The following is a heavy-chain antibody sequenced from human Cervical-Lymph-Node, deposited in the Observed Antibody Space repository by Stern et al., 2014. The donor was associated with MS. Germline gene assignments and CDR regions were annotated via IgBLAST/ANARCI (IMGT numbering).Heavy chain of an antibody. CDR1: GFTFSSFA. CDR2: IAHDGSNK. V-gene: IGHV3-30*04. J-gene: IGHJ4*02. Sequence: VQLVESGGGVVQPGRSLRLSCAASGFTFSSFAMHWVRQAPGKGLEWVAVIAHDGSNKFYADSVKGRFTISRDNSKKTLYLQMNSLRAEDTAVYYCARDWDARYTFDYWGQGTLVTVSS. CDR3: ARDWDARYTFDY. D-gene: IGHD1-1*01.